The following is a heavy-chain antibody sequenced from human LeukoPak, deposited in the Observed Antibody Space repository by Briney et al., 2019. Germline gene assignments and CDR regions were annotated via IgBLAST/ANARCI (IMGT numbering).Heavy chain of an antibody. Sequence: SSETLSLTCAVYGGSFSGYYWSWIRQPPGKGLEWIGEINHSGSTNYNPSLKSRVTISVDTSKNQFSLKLSSVTAADTAVYYCASAQYYYDSSGYPQDYYMDVWGKGTTVTVSS. CDR1: GGSFSGYY. V-gene: IGHV4-34*01. CDR2: INHSGST. J-gene: IGHJ6*03. CDR3: ASAQYYYDSSGYPQDYYMDV. D-gene: IGHD3-22*01.